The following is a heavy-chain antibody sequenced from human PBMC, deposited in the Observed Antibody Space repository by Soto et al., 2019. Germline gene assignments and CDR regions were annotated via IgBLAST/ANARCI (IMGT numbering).Heavy chain of an antibody. J-gene: IGHJ6*02. Sequence: QVQLVQSGAEVKKPGSSVKVSCKASGGTFSTYAINWVRQAPGQGLEWMGGIIPMFRTAEYAQQFQGRVKITEDEPTSPAYMELSSLRSEDTAVYYCARDQKPKRGGYYYYYAMDVRGQGTTVTVSS. CDR1: GGTFSTYA. CDR2: IIPMFRTA. CDR3: ARDQKPKRGGYYYYYAMDV. V-gene: IGHV1-69*01. D-gene: IGHD2-15*01.